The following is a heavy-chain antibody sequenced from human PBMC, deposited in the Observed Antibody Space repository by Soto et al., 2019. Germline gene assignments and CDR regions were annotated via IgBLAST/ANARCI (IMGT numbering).Heavy chain of an antibody. CDR3: ARLLYYYDSSGYYYPFDY. V-gene: IGHV5-51*01. D-gene: IGHD3-22*01. CDR2: IYPGDSDI. CDR1: GYRFSSYW. Sequence: PGESLKISCKGSGYRFSSYWIGWVRQMPGKGLEWMGIIYPGDSDIKYSPSFQGQVTISADKSISTAYLQWSSLKASDTAMYYCARLLYYYDSSGYYYPFDYWGQGTLVTVSS. J-gene: IGHJ4*02.